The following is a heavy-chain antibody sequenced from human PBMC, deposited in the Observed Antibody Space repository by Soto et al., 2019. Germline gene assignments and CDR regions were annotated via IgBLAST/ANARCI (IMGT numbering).Heavy chain of an antibody. D-gene: IGHD5-18*01. V-gene: IGHV3-53*04. J-gene: IGHJ6*02. CDR1: GFTVSSNY. CDR2: IYSGGST. Sequence: EVQLVESGGGLVQPGVSLRLSCAASGFTVSSNYMSWVRQAPGKGLEWVSVIYSGGSTYYADSVKGRFTISRHNSKNTLYLQMNSLRAEDTAVYYCLTINSYGPPGSGYYYGMDVWGQGTTVTVSS. CDR3: LTINSYGPPGSGYYYGMDV.